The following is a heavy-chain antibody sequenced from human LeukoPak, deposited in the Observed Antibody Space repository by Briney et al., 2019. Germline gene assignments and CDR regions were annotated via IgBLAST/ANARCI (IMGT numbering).Heavy chain of an antibody. Sequence: SETLPLTCTVSGGSISSSSYYWGWIRQPPGKGLEWIGSIYYSGSTYYNPSLKSRVTISVDTSKNQFSLKLSSVTAADTAVYYCARLRRYSGSYYEDFDAAYYFDYWGQGTLVTVSS. D-gene: IGHD1-26*01. CDR1: GGSISSSSYY. CDR2: IYYSGST. V-gene: IGHV4-39*01. J-gene: IGHJ4*02. CDR3: ARLRRYSGSYYEDFDAAYYFDY.